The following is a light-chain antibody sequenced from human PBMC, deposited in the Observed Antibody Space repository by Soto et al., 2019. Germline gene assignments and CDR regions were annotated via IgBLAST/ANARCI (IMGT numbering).Light chain of an antibody. CDR2: GAS. J-gene: IGKJ1*01. CDR1: QSVTSNY. CDR3: QHYVTSLAT. Sequence: ELVLTQTPGTLSLSPGERATLSSGASQSVTSNYLAWYQQKPGQAPRLLIFGASIRVTGIPDRFIGTGSGTDLTLTISRLEPEDFAVYYCQHYVTSLATFGQGTRVEIK. V-gene: IGKV3-20*01.